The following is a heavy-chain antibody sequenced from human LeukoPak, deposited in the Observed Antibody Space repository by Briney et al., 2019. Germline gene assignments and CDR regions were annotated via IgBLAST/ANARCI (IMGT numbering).Heavy chain of an antibody. CDR1: GDSISSSSYY. J-gene: IGHJ4*02. Sequence: PSETLSLTCTVSGDSISSSSYYWGWIRQPPGKGQKWIGTIYYSGTTYYNPSLKSRVTISVDTSKNQFSLKLNSVTAADTAVYYCARRFSQQLGDLDYWGQGTLVTVSS. V-gene: IGHV4-39*01. CDR3: ARRFSQQLGDLDY. CDR2: IYYSGTT. D-gene: IGHD6-13*01.